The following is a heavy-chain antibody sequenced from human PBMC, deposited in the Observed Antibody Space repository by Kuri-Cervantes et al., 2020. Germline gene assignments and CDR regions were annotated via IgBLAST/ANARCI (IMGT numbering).Heavy chain of an antibody. D-gene: IGHD1-26*01. CDR1: GYSFTSYW. CDR3: ARRRSWGETDNWFDP. V-gene: IGHV5-51*01. J-gene: IGHJ5*02. Sequence: KVSCKGSGYSFTSYWIGWVRQMPGKGLEWMGIIYPGDSDTRCSPSFQGQVTISADKSISTAYLQWSSLKASDTAMYYCARRRSWGETDNWFDPWGQGTLVTVSS. CDR2: IYPGDSDT.